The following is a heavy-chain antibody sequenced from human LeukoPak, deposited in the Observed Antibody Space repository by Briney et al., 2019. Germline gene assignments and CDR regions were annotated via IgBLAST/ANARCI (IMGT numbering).Heavy chain of an antibody. Sequence: SETLSLTCTVSGGSISSGGYYWSWIRQPPGKGLEWIGYIYHSGSTYYNPSLKSRVTISVDRSKNQFSLKLSSMTAADTAVYYCAREAGDIVVVPAAGGPYYMDVWGKGTTVTVSS. D-gene: IGHD2-2*01. CDR1: GGSISSGGYY. V-gene: IGHV4-30-2*01. CDR3: AREAGDIVVVPAAGGPYYMDV. J-gene: IGHJ6*03. CDR2: IYHSGST.